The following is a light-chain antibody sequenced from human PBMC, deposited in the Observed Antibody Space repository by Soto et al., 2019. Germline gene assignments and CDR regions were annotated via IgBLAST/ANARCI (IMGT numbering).Light chain of an antibody. Sequence: QSALTQPRSVSGSPGQSVTISCTGTSSDVGGYNYVSWYQQHPGKAPKLMIYDVSKRPSGVPDRFSGSKSGNTASLTISGLQAEDEADYYCYSYADSYSQVVFGGGTKLTVL. V-gene: IGLV2-11*01. CDR2: DVS. CDR1: SSDVGGYNY. J-gene: IGLJ2*01. CDR3: YSYADSYSQVV.